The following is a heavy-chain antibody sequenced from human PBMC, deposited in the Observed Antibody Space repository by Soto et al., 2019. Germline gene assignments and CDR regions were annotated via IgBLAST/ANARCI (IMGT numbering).Heavy chain of an antibody. CDR1: GGSISSYY. V-gene: IGHV4-59*12. CDR3: ARDLAVAGTNYYYGMDV. Sequence: SETLSLTCTVSGGSISSYYWSWIRQPPGKGLEWIGEIYHSGSTNYNPSLKSRVTISVDKSKNQFSLKLSSVTAADTAVYYCARDLAVAGTNYYYGMDVWGQGTTVTVSS. CDR2: IYHSGST. D-gene: IGHD6-19*01. J-gene: IGHJ6*02.